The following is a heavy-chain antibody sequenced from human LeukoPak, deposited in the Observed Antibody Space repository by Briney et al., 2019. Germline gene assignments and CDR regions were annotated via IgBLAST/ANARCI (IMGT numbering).Heavy chain of an antibody. J-gene: IGHJ5*02. V-gene: IGHV4-61*02. D-gene: IGHD6-13*01. CDR1: GGSISSGNYY. Sequence: SQTLSLTCTVSGGSISSGNYYWSWIRQPAGKGLEWIGRIYSSGSTNYNPSLKSRVTISEDTSKNQFSLKLTSVTAADTAVYYCARDLFTSSWYRWLDPWGQGTLVTVSS. CDR3: ARDLFTSSWYRWLDP. CDR2: IYSSGST.